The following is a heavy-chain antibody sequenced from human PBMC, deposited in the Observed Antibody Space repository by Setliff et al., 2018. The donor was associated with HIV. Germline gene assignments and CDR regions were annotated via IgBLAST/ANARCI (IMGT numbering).Heavy chain of an antibody. CDR3: ARRGYSGFEGAWFDD. J-gene: IGHJ4*02. CDR1: KYSFDNYW. V-gene: IGHV5-51*01. CDR2: IYPSDSDT. Sequence: GESPKISCKGSKYSFDNYWIGWVRQMPGKGLQYIGIIYPSDSDTRYSPSLQRQATLSADKSTSTVYLELTNLKASDSGVYYCARRGYSGFEGAWFDDWGQGTLVTVSS. D-gene: IGHD5-12*01.